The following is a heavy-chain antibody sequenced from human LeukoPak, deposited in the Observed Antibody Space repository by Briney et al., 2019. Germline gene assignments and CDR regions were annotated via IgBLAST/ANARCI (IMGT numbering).Heavy chain of an antibody. V-gene: IGHV4-59*08. D-gene: IGHD6-13*01. J-gene: IGHJ4*02. CDR1: GDSISSYY. CDR2: IYNSGST. CDR3: AGDRNSNRWHKY. Sequence: SETLSLTCSVSGDSISSYYWSWIRQPPGKGLEWIGYIYNSGSTNYNPSLKSRVTISADTPKNQFSLRLSSVTAADTAVYYCAGDRNSNRWHKYWGQGTLVTVSS.